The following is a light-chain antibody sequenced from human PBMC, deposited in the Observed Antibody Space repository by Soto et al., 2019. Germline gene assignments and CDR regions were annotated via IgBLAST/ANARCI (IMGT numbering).Light chain of an antibody. CDR3: IQRRHYPYT. V-gene: IGKV2-40*01. J-gene: IGKJ2*01. CDR2: MVS. CDR1: QSLLDSDDGNTY. Sequence: DVVVTQTPLSLPVTPGEPASISCRSSQSLLDSDDGNTYLDWYLHKPGQSPQLLIYMVSYRASGVPDRFSGSGSGTDFTLKISTVEDGDVGVYYCIQRRHYPYTFGQGNKLDIK.